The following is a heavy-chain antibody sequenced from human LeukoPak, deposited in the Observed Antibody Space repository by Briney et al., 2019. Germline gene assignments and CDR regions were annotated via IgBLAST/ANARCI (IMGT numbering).Heavy chain of an antibody. D-gene: IGHD3-22*01. CDR3: AKFRSDSRDSFDI. CDR2: IYSGGST. Sequence: PGGSLRLSCAVSGFTVSSNYMSWVRQAPGKGLEWVSVIYSGGSTNYADSVKGRFTISRDNSKNTLFLQMHSLRADDTALYYCAKFRSDSRDSFDIWGQGTLVTVSS. J-gene: IGHJ3*02. CDR1: GFTVSSNY. V-gene: IGHV3-53*01.